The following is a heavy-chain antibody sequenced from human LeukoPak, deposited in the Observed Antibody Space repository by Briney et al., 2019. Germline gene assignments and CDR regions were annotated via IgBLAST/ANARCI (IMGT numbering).Heavy chain of an antibody. CDR2: INPNSGGT. CDR3: ARAQVEVAALMDV. CDR1: GYTFTGYY. J-gene: IGHJ6*02. D-gene: IGHD2-15*01. V-gene: IGHV1-2*02. Sequence: ASVKVSCKASGYTFTGYYMHWVRQAPGQGLEWMGWINPNSGGTNYAQKFQGRVTMTRDTSISTAYMELSRLRSDDTAVYYCARAQVEVAALMDVWGQGTTVTVSS.